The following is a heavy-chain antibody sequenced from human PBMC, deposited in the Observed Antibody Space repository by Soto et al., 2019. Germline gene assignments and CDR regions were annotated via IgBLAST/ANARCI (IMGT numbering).Heavy chain of an antibody. D-gene: IGHD1-26*01. CDR1: GFTFSSYA. CDR3: ARDSVNKRGGSNYYYYGMDV. Sequence: QVQLVESGGGVVQPGRSLRLSCAASGFTFSSYAMHWVRQAPGKGLEWVAVISYDGSNKYYADSVKGRFTISRDNSKNTLYLQMNSLRAEDTAVYYCARDSVNKRGGSNYYYYGMDVW. J-gene: IGHJ6*01. CDR2: ISYDGSNK. V-gene: IGHV3-30-3*01.